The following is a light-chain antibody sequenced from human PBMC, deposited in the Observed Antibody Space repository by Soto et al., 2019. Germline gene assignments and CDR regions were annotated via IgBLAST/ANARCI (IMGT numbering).Light chain of an antibody. CDR3: QPYGSSRWT. CDR2: GAS. CDR1: QSVSSIY. V-gene: IGKV3-20*01. Sequence: EIVLTQSPGTLSLSPGERATLSCRASQSVSSIYLAWYQQKPGQAPRLLIYGASSRATGIPDRFSGSGSGTDFTLTISRLEPEDFAVYYCQPYGSSRWTFGQGTKVDI. J-gene: IGKJ1*01.